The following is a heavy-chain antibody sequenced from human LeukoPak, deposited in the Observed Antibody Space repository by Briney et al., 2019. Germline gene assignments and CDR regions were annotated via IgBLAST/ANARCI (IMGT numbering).Heavy chain of an antibody. CDR1: GFTFSNYW. CDR2: ISASGTPT. J-gene: IGHJ5*02. Sequence: PGGSLRLSCAASGFTFSNYWIHWVRQAPGKGLEWVSTISASGTPTYFADSVKGRFTISRDNSRNTLYLQMNSLSPEDTAVYYCAKRGTYFDPWGQGTLVTVSS. D-gene: IGHD1-26*01. CDR3: AKRGTYFDP. V-gene: IGHV3-23*01.